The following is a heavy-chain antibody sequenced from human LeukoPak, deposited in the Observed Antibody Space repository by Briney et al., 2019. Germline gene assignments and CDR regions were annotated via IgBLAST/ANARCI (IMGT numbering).Heavy chain of an antibody. V-gene: IGHV4-39*01. D-gene: IGHD2-15*01. CDR2: IYYSGST. J-gene: IGHJ4*02. CDR3: ARPIARGYCSGGSCYGPYYFDY. Sequence: TSETLSLTCGVSGGSISSTNWWSWVRQPPGKGLEWIGSIYYSGSTYYNPSLKSRVTISVDTSKNQFSLKLSSVTAADTAVYYCARPIARGYCSGGSCYGPYYFDYWGQGTLVTVSS. CDR1: GGSISSTNW.